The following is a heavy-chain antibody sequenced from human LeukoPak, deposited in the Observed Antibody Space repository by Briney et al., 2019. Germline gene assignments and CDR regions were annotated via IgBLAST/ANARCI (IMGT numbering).Heavy chain of an antibody. J-gene: IGHJ3*02. CDR3: ARDFKDDAFDI. CDR2: IYTSGST. V-gene: IGHV4-4*07. Sequence: GSLRLSCAASGFTFSSYAMSWIRQPAGKGLEWIGRIYTSGSTNYNPSLKSRVTMSVDTSKNQFSLKLSSVTAADTAVYYCARDFKDDAFDIWGQGTMVTVSS. CDR1: GFTFSSYA.